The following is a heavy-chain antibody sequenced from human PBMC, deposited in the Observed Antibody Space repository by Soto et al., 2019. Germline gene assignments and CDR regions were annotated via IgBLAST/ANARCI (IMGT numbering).Heavy chain of an antibody. D-gene: IGHD5-12*01. V-gene: IGHV3-23*01. CDR2: ISAGGVNT. J-gene: IGHJ4*02. CDR3: AKSYSGWSPWDY. CDR1: GFTFINYA. Sequence: EVQVLESGGGLVQPGGSLRLSCAASGFTFINYAMSWVRQAPGKGLEWVSAISAGGVNTYYADSVKGRFTISRDNSKTTLYLQMNSLRAEDTAVYFCAKSYSGWSPWDYWGQGTLVTVSS.